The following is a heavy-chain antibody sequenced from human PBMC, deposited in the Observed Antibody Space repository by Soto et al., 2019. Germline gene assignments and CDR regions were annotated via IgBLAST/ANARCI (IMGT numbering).Heavy chain of an antibody. J-gene: IGHJ4*02. CDR3: AHKGDGYRGFKY. V-gene: IGHV2-5*02. CDR1: GFSLSTSGVG. Sequence: QITLKESGPTLVKPTQTLTLTCTFSGFSLSTSGVGVGWIRQPPGKALEWLALIYWDDDKRYSPSLKSRLTINKDTAKNQVVPTMTNMDPVDTATYCYAHKGDGYRGFKYWGQGTLVTVSS. CDR2: IYWDDDK. D-gene: IGHD5-12*01.